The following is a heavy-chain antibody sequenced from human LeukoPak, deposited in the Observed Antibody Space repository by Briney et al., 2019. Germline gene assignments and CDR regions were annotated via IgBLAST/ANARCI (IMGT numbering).Heavy chain of an antibody. CDR2: ISAYNGNT. Sequence: GASVKLSCKASGYTFTSYGISWVRQAPGQGLEWMGWISAYNGNTNYAQKLQGRVTMTTDTSTSTAYMELRSLRSDDTAVYYCARDLPYCGGDCYSNGMDVWGKGTTVTVSS. J-gene: IGHJ6*04. CDR3: ARDLPYCGGDCYSNGMDV. V-gene: IGHV1-18*04. CDR1: GYTFTSYG. D-gene: IGHD2-21*02.